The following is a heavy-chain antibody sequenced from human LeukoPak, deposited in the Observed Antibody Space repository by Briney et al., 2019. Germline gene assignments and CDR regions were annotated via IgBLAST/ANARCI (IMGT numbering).Heavy chain of an antibody. CDR1: GYTFTGYY. CDR2: INPNSGGT. CDR3: ARGEEIHSSSYQSDGDWFDP. V-gene: IGHV1-2*02. D-gene: IGHD3-22*01. Sequence: GASVKVSCKASGYTFTGYYMHWVRQAPGQGLEWMGWINPNSGGTNYAQKFQGRVTMTRDTSISTAYMELSRLRSDDTAVYYCARGEEIHSSSYQSDGDWFDPWGQGTLVTVSS. J-gene: IGHJ5*02.